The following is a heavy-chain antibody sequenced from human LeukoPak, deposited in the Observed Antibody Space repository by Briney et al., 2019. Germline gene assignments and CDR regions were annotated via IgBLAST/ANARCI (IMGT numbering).Heavy chain of an antibody. CDR2: INADGGGT. Sequence: ASVKVSCKASGYTFTGKYMHWVRQAPGQGLEWMGWINADGGGTRYPQKFQGRVTMTRDTSITTAYMELYSLTSDGTAVYFCAPDSVVVRNSMNAFDIWGQGTMVTVSS. V-gene: IGHV1-2*02. CDR3: APDSVVVRNSMNAFDI. D-gene: IGHD2-2*01. J-gene: IGHJ3*02. CDR1: GYTFTGKY.